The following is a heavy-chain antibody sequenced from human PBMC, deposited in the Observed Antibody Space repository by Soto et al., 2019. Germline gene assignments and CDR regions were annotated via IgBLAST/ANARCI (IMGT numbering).Heavy chain of an antibody. Sequence: ASVKVSCKVSGYTLTELSMHWVRQAPGKGLEWMGGFDPEDGETIYAQKFQGRVTMTRDTSTSTVYMELSSLRSEDTAVYYCARDWAVGYCSSTSCYASYFDYWGQGTLVTVSS. CDR1: GYTLTELS. V-gene: IGHV1-24*01. CDR2: FDPEDGET. CDR3: ARDWAVGYCSSTSCYASYFDY. D-gene: IGHD2-2*01. J-gene: IGHJ4*02.